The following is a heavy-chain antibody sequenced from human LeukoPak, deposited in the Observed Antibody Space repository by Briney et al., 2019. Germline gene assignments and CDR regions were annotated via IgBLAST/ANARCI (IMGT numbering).Heavy chain of an antibody. CDR3: ATLPAATGYYYYMDV. CDR2: FDPEDGET. J-gene: IGHJ6*03. V-gene: IGHV1-24*01. D-gene: IGHD2-2*01. Sequence: ASVKVSCKVSGYTLTELSMHWVRQAPGKGLEWMGGFDPEDGETIYAQKFQGRVTMTEDTSTDTAYMELSSLRSEGTAVYYCATLPAATGYYYYMDVWGKGTTVTVSS. CDR1: GYTLTELS.